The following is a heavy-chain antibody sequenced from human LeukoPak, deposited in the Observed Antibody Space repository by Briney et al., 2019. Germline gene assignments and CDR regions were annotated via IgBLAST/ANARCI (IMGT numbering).Heavy chain of an antibody. CDR3: ARTYGDYPNYYFDY. CDR2: ISPSGGST. Sequence: GASVTVSCMASGYTCTSYYIHWVRPAPGQGLEWMGIISPSGGSTSYAQKFQGRVTMTRDTSTSTVYMELRSLRSEDTAVYYCARTYGDYPNYYFDYWGQGTLVTVSS. J-gene: IGHJ4*02. V-gene: IGHV1-46*01. CDR1: GYTCTSYY. D-gene: IGHD4-17*01.